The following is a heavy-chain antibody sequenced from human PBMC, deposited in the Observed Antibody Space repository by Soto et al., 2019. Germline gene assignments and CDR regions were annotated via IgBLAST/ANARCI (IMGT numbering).Heavy chain of an antibody. Sequence: LLLRLSCTAAGGTCAEYAMSCFSKDPGKGLEWVGVIRSKAYGGTTEYSASVKGRFTISRDHSKSIAYLQMNSLNTEDTAVYYCTRDGLYYDFWSGSIEAYMAVWGKGTTVPVSS. CDR3: TRDGLYYDFWSGSIEAYMAV. CDR2: IRSKAYGGTT. CDR1: GGTCAEYA. J-gene: IGHJ6*03. V-gene: IGHV3-49*03. D-gene: IGHD3-3*01.